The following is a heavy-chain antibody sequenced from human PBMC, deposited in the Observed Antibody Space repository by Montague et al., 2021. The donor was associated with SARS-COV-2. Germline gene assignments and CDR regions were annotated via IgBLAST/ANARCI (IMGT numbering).Heavy chain of an antibody. CDR3: ARDNYGDWGYYGLDV. J-gene: IGHJ6*02. Sequence: SETLSLTCTVSGGSIGTYYWNWIRQSPGKGLEWLGYIYYTGSTEYSPSXXSRVTISMDTSRDQLSLRLKSVTAADTAVYYCARDNYGDWGYYGLDVWGQGTTVIVSS. CDR1: GGSIGTYY. D-gene: IGHD4-17*01. V-gene: IGHV4-59*01. CDR2: IYYTGST.